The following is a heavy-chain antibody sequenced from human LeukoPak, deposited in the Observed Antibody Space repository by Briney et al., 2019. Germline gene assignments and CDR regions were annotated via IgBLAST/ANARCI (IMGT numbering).Heavy chain of an antibody. D-gene: IGHD5-12*01. V-gene: IGHV3-23*01. CDR2: IGAGGTFT. CDR1: GFTFSSYA. J-gene: IGHJ4*02. CDR3: ARGDRYDKGRWYFDY. Sequence: GGSLRLSCTASGFTFSSYAMNWARKAPGKGLEWVSVIGAGGTFTYYADSVKGRFTTLRDNSRNTVYLKMNSLRADDTAVYYCARGDRYDKGRWYFDYWGQGTLVSVSS.